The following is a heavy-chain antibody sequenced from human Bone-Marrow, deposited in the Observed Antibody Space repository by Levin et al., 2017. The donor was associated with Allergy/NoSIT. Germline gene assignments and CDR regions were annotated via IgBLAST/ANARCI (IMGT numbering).Heavy chain of an antibody. CDR3: ARVPIVVVPAAKPKVYYYYYYGMDV. CDR1: GFTFSSYS. CDR2: ISSSSSYI. V-gene: IGHV3-21*01. J-gene: IGHJ6*02. D-gene: IGHD2-2*01. Sequence: PGGSLRLSCAASGFTFSSYSMNWVRQAPGKGLEWVSSISSSSSYIYYADSVKGRFTISRDNAKNSLYLQMNSLRAEDTAVYYCARVPIVVVPAAKPKVYYYYYYGMDVWGQGTTVTVSS.